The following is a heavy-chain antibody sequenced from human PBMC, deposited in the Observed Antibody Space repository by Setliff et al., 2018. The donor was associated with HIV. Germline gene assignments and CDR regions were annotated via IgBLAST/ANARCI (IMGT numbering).Heavy chain of an antibody. D-gene: IGHD2-8*01. Sequence: SVKVSCKTSGGTFSSSAFSWVRQAPGQGPEWMGGIIPISAASNYAQKFQGRVTITADESTSTAYMELSRLRSDDTAVYYCATKVYCTNGVCLDAFDIWGQGTMVTVSS. J-gene: IGHJ3*02. CDR2: IIPISAAS. CDR1: GGTFSSSA. CDR3: ATKVYCTNGVCLDAFDI. V-gene: IGHV1-69*13.